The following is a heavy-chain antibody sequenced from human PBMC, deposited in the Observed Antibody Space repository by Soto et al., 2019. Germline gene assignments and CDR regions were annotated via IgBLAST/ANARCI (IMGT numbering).Heavy chain of an antibody. D-gene: IGHD3-22*01. CDR1: GFTFSSYW. J-gene: IGHJ4*02. CDR3: TRGNYYDSSVIGKVDY. Sequence: LRLSCAASGFTFSSYWMHWVRQAPGKGLVWVSRINSDGSSTSYADSVKGRFTISRDNAKNTLYLQMNSLRAEDTAVYYCTRGNYYDSSVIGKVDYWGQGTLVTVSS. CDR2: INSDGSST. V-gene: IGHV3-74*01.